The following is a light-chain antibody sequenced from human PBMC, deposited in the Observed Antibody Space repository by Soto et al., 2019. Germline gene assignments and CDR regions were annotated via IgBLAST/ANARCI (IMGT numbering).Light chain of an antibody. V-gene: IGLV4-69*01. J-gene: IGLJ2*01. Sequence: QPVLTQSSSASASLGSSVKLTCTLSSGHSSYIIAWHQQQSEKGPRYLMKLNSDGSHSKGDGSPDRFSGSSSGAERYLTISSLQSEDEADYYCQTWGSGIVVFGGGTKLTVL. CDR2: LNSDGSH. CDR3: QTWGSGIVV. CDR1: SGHSSYI.